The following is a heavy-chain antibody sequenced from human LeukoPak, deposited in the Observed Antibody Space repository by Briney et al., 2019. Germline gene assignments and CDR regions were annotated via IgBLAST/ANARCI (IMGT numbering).Heavy chain of an antibody. CDR3: ARGLGPGYFDY. D-gene: IGHD7-27*01. Sequence: ASETLSLICAVYGGSFSGYYWSWIRQPPGKGGEWIGEINHSGCNNHNPPLKSRVTISVDTSKNQFSLKLSSVTAADTAVYYCARGLGPGYFDYWGQGTLVTVSS. CDR2: INHSGCN. CDR1: GGSFSGYY. J-gene: IGHJ4*02. V-gene: IGHV4-34*01.